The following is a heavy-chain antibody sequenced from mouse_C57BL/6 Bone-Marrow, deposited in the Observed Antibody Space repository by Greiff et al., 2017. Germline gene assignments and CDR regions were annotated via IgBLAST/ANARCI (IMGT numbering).Heavy chain of an antibody. CDR1: GYTFTDYN. J-gene: IGHJ2*01. Sequence: EVQLQQSGPELVKPGASVKITCKASGYTFTDYNMDWVKQSHGKSLEWIGDINPNNGGSIYNQKFKGKATLTVDKSSSTAYMELRSLTSEDTAVYYCVRSNYPFFDDWGQGTTLTVSS. CDR2: INPNNGGS. V-gene: IGHV1-18*01. CDR3: VRSNYPFFDD. D-gene: IGHD2-5*01.